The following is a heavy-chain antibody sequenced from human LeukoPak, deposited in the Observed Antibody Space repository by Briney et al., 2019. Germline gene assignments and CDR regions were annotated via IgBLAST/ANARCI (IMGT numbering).Heavy chain of an antibody. Sequence: ASVKVSCKASGYTFTSYDINWVRQATGQGLEWMGWMNPNSGNTGYAQKFQGRVTMTRNTSISTAYMELSSLRSEGTAVYYCARVVRWLRSSDYWGQGTLVTVSS. D-gene: IGHD5-12*01. J-gene: IGHJ4*02. CDR2: MNPNSGNT. V-gene: IGHV1-8*01. CDR3: ARVVRWLRSSDY. CDR1: GYTFTSYD.